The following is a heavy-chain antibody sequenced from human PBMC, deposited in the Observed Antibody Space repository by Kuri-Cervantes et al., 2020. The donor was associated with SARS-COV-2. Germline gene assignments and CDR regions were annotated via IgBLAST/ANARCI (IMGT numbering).Heavy chain of an antibody. CDR2: IYYSGST. CDR3: ARARSITMIVVVIDAFDI. Sequence: SCTVSGGSISSGGYYWSWIRQHPGKGLEWIGYIYYSGSTYYNPSLKSRVTIPVDTSKNQFSLKLSSVTAADTAVYYCARARSITMIVVVIDAFDIWGQGTMVTVSS. J-gene: IGHJ3*02. V-gene: IGHV4-31*02. D-gene: IGHD3-22*01. CDR1: GGSISSGGYY.